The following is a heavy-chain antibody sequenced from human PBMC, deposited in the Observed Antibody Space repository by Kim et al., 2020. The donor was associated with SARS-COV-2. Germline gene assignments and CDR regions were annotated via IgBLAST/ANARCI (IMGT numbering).Heavy chain of an antibody. V-gene: IGHV4-59*01. Sequence: NYNPSLKSRVTISVDTSKNQFSLKLSSVTAADTAVDYWARVKAAAGPWDYWGQGTLVTVSS. D-gene: IGHD6-13*01. J-gene: IGHJ4*02. CDR3: ARVKAAAGPWDY.